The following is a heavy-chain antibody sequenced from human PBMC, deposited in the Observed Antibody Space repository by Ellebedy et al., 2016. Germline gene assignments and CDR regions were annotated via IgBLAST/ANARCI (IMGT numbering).Heavy chain of an antibody. Sequence: SETLSLXXIVSGGSISSGGYYWSWIRQHPGKGLEWIGYIYYSGSTYYNPSLKSRVTISVDTSKNQFSLKLSSVTAADTAVYYCARGGYCSSTSCPGLNWFDPWGQGTLVTVSS. V-gene: IGHV4-31*03. D-gene: IGHD2-2*01. CDR2: IYYSGST. CDR1: GGSISSGGYY. J-gene: IGHJ5*02. CDR3: ARGGYCSSTSCPGLNWFDP.